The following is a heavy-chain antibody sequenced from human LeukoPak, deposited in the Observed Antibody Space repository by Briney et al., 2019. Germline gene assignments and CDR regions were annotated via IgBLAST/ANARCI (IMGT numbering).Heavy chain of an antibody. CDR3: ARSYYGSGTSYGMDV. V-gene: IGHV3-7*01. D-gene: IGHD3-10*01. CDR1: GFTFSRHW. Sequence: GGSLRLSCAGSGFTFSRHWMSWVRQAPGKGLEWLANIKQDGSEKDYVDSVEGRFTISRDNAKNSLYLQMNSLRAEDTAVYYCARSYYGSGTSYGMDVWGQGTTVTVSS. J-gene: IGHJ6*02. CDR2: IKQDGSEK.